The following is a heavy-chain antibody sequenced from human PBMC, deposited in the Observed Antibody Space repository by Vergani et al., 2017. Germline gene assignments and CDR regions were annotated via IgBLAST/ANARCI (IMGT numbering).Heavy chain of an antibody. CDR3: ARRGGEQLWFEERNYYSYGMDV. J-gene: IGHJ6*02. CDR2: IYPGDSDT. CDR1: GYSFTSYW. Sequence: EVQLVQSGAEVKKPGESLKISCKGSGYSFTSYWIGWVRQMPGKGLEWMGIIYPGDSDTRYSPSFQGQVTISADKSISTAYLQWSSLKASDTAMYYCARRGGEQLWFEERNYYSYGMDVWGQGTTVTVSS. D-gene: IGHD3-10*01. V-gene: IGHV5-51*01.